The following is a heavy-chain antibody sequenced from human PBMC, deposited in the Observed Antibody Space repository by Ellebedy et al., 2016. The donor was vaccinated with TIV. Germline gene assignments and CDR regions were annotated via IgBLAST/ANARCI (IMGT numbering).Heavy chain of an antibody. Sequence: GESLKISCAASGFDFSSYSMNWVRQAPGKGLEWVSSISSRSSYIYEADSVKGRFTFSRDNSKNTLYLQMNSLRAEDTAVYYCAKAKGSVMGGDAFDIWGQGTMVTVSS. CDR1: GFDFSSYS. CDR3: AKAKGSVMGGDAFDI. CDR2: ISSRSSYI. V-gene: IGHV3-21*04. J-gene: IGHJ3*02. D-gene: IGHD3-16*01.